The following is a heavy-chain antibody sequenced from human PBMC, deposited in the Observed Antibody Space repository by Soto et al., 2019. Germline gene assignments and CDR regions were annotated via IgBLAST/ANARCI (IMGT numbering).Heavy chain of an antibody. CDR1: GGTFSSYA. CDR2: IIPIFGTA. D-gene: IGHD2-2*01. V-gene: IGHV1-69*06. CDR3: ATATDCSSTSCYSNFDY. J-gene: IGHJ4*02. Sequence: ASVKVSCKASGGTFSSYAISWVRQAPGQGLEWMGGIIPIFGTANYAQKFQGRVTITADKSTSTAYMELSSLRSEDTAVYYCATATDCSSTSCYSNFDYWGQGTLVTVSS.